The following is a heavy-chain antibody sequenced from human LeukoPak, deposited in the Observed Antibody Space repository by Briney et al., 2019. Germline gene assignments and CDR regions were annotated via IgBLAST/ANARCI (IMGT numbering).Heavy chain of an antibody. CDR2: ISWNSGSI. D-gene: IGHD3-22*01. Sequence: GGSLRLSCAASGFTFDDYAMHWVRQAPGKGLEWVSGISWNSGSIGYADSVKGRFTISRDNAKNSLYLQMNSLRAEDTALYYCAKGEGYYYDSSGYSPIDYWGQGTLVTVSS. CDR3: AKGEGYYYDSSGYSPIDY. CDR1: GFTFDDYA. V-gene: IGHV3-9*01. J-gene: IGHJ4*02.